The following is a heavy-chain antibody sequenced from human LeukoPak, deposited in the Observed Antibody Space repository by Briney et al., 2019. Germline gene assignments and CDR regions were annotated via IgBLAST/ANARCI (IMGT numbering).Heavy chain of an antibody. J-gene: IGHJ6*04. V-gene: IGHV3-48*03. CDR3: AELGITMIGGV. Sequence: GGSLRLSCAASGFTFSSYAMSWVRQAPGEWLESVSYISSSGSSIYYADSVKGRFTIARDNAKNSLYLQMNSLRAEDTAVYYCAELGITMIGGVWGKGNTVTISS. D-gene: IGHD3-10*02. CDR1: GFTFSSYA. CDR2: ISSSGSSI.